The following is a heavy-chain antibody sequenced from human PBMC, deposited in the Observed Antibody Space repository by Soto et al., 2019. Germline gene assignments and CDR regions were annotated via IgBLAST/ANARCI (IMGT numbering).Heavy chain of an antibody. CDR1: GFTFSSYG. CDR2: ISYDGSNK. D-gene: IGHD6-19*01. V-gene: IGHV3-30*18. J-gene: IGHJ6*02. CDR3: AKDSSSVAGPPYYYYGMDV. Sequence: QVQLVESGGGVVQPGRSLRLSCAASGFTFSSYGMHWVRQAPGKGLEWVAVISYDGSNKYYADSVKGRFTISRDNSKNTLYLQMNSLRAEDTAVYYCAKDSSSVAGPPYYYYGMDVWGQGTTVTVSS.